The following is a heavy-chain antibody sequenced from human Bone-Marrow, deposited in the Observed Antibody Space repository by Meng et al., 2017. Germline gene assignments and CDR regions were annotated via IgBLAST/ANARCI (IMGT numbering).Heavy chain of an antibody. V-gene: IGHV3-74*01. CDR3: ARFTPFDY. CDR2: INPDGTIT. J-gene: IGHJ4*02. CDR1: EFTFSLFW. Sequence: VQLGESGGGLVQPGGSLRLSCIASEFTFSLFWMHWVRQAPGKGPMWVSRINPDGTITDYADSVKGRFTISRDNAKNTLYLQMNSLRAEDSAVYYCARFTPFDYWGPGTLVTVSS.